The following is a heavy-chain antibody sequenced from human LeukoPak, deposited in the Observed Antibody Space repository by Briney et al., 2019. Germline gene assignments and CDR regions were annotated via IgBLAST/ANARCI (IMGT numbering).Heavy chain of an antibody. CDR2: ISAYNGNT. Sequence: ASVTVSCKASGYTFISYGISWVRQAPGQGLEWMGWISAYNGNTNYAQKLQGRVTMTTDTSTSTAYMELRSLRSDDTAVYYCARAERITIFGVVIRTDAFDIWGQGTMVTVSS. CDR3: ARAERITIFGVVIRTDAFDI. CDR1: GYTFISYG. V-gene: IGHV1-18*01. J-gene: IGHJ3*02. D-gene: IGHD3-3*01.